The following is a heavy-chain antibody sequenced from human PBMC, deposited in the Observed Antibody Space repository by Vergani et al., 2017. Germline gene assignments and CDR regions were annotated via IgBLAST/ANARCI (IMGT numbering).Heavy chain of an antibody. V-gene: IGHV4-39*02. CDR3: AREMTIFGVIVNYMDV. CDR1: GGSISSSSYY. D-gene: IGHD3-3*01. CDR2: IYYSGST. J-gene: IGHJ6*03. Sequence: QLQLQESGPGLVKPSETLSLTCPVSGGSISSSSYYWGWIRQPPGKGLEGIGNIYYSGSTYYNPSRKSRVTISVDTSKNQFSLKLSSVTAADTAVYYCAREMTIFGVIVNYMDVWGKGTTVTVSS.